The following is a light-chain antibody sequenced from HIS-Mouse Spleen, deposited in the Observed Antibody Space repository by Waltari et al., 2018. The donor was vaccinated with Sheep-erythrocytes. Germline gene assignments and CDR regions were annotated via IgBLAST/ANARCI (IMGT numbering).Light chain of an antibody. V-gene: IGKV3-11*01. J-gene: IGKJ4*01. Sequence: EIVLTQSPATLSLSPGERATLSCRARQSVSSYLAWYQPKPGQAPRLLIYDASNRATGIPARFSGSGSGTDFTLTISSLEPEDFAVYYCQQRSNWLTFGGGTKVEIK. CDR1: QSVSSY. CDR3: QQRSNWLT. CDR2: DAS.